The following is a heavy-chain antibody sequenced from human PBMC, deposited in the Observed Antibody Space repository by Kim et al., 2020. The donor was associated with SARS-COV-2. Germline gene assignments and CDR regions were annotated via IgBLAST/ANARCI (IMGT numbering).Heavy chain of an antibody. J-gene: IGHJ6*03. V-gene: IGHV4-34*01. CDR2: INHSGST. CDR1: GGSFSGYY. Sequence: SETLSLTCAVYGGSFSGYYWSWIRQPPGKGLEWIGEINHSGSTNYNPSLKSRVTISVDTSKNQFSLKLSSVTAADTAVYYCARSYYDSSGYYAYYYYYY. D-gene: IGHD3-22*01. CDR3: ARSYYDSSGYYAYYYYYY.